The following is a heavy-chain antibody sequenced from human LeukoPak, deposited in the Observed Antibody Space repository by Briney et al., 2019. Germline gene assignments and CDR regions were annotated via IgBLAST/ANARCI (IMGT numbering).Heavy chain of an antibody. V-gene: IGHV3-53*05. D-gene: IGHD3-3*01. CDR3: ASDMSYSGYYIDY. J-gene: IGHJ4*02. CDR2: IYSGGST. Sequence: SGGSLRLSCAASGFTVSSNYVSWVRQAPGKGLEWVSVIYSGGSTYYADSVKGRFTISRDNSKNTLYLQMNSLSPEDTAVYYCASDMSYSGYYIDYWGQGTLVTVSS. CDR1: GFTVSSNY.